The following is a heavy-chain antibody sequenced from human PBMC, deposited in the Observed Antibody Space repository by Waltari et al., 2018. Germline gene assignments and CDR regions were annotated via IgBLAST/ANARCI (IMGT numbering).Heavy chain of an antibody. CDR1: GYSISSGYY. D-gene: IGHD2-21*01. CDR2: IYHSGST. V-gene: IGHV4-38-2*01. J-gene: IGHJ3*02. Sequence: QVQLQESGPGLVKPSETLSLTCAVSGYSISSGYYWGWIRQPPGKGLEWIGSIYHSGSTYSNPSLKSRVTISVDTSKNQCSLKLSSVTAADTAVYYCARRAYCGGDCFDAFDIWGQGTMVTVSS. CDR3: ARRAYCGGDCFDAFDI.